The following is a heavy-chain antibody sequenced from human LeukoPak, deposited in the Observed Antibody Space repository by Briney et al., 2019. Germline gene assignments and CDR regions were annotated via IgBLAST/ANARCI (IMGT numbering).Heavy chain of an antibody. J-gene: IGHJ4*02. CDR3: ASLYGDYLDY. CDR1: GYSIRSGYY. D-gene: IGHD4-17*01. V-gene: IGHV4-38-2*01. CDR2: IYHSGST. Sequence: SETLSLTCAVSGYSIRSGYYWGWIRQPPGKGLEWIGSIYHSGSTYYNPSLKSRVTISVDTSKNQFSLKLSSVTAADTAVYYCASLYGDYLDYWGQGTPVTVSS.